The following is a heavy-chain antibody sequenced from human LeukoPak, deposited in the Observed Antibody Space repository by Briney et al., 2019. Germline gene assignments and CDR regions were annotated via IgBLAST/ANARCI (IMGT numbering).Heavy chain of an antibody. D-gene: IGHD1-26*01. V-gene: IGHV4-59*01. CDR3: AREVGATRCFAY. CDR2: IYYSGST. Sequence: SETLSLTCTVSGGSISSYYWSWIRQPPGKGLEWIGYIYYSGSTNYNPSLKSRVTISVDTSKNQFSLKLSSVTAADTAVYYCAREVGATRCFAYWGQGTLVTVSP. CDR1: GGSISSYY. J-gene: IGHJ4*02.